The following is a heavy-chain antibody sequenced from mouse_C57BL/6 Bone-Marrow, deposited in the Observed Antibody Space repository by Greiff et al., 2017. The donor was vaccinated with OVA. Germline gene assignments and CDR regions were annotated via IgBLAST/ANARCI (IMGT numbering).Heavy chain of an antibody. CDR1: GYTFTDYY. CDR3: ARSMAWFAY. V-gene: IGHV1-76*01. Sequence: QVHVKQSGAELVRPGASVKLSCKASGYTFTDYYINWVKQRPGQGLEWIARIYPGSGNTYYNEKFKGKATLTAEKSSSTAYMQLSSLTSEDSAVYFCARSMAWFAYWGQGTLVTVSA. D-gene: IGHD2-10*02. CDR2: IYPGSGNT. J-gene: IGHJ3*01.